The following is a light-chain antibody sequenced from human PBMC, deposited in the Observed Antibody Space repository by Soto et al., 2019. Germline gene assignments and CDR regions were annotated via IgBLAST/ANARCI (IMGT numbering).Light chain of an antibody. J-gene: IGKJ1*01. CDR3: QQYNNWPQT. Sequence: EVVLTQSPATLSLSPGHRATLSCRASQSISSDLAWYQQKPEQAPKRLIYDASNRQTGIPARFSGSGSGTEFTLTISSLQSEDFAAYYCQQYNNWPQTFGQGTKVDI. V-gene: IGKV3D-15*01. CDR2: DAS. CDR1: QSISSD.